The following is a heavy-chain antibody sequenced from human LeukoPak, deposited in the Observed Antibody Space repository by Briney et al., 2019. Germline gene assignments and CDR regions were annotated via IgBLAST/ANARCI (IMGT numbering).Heavy chain of an antibody. Sequence: SVKVSCKTSGYTFTGYFMHWVRPAPGQGLEWLGWINPDSGVTNYAQKFQGRVTVTRDTSISTAYMELSRLRSDDTAVYYCASRELGYWGQGTLVTVSS. J-gene: IGHJ4*02. CDR2: INPDSGVT. CDR3: ASRELGY. D-gene: IGHD1-26*01. V-gene: IGHV1-2*02. CDR1: GYTFTGYF.